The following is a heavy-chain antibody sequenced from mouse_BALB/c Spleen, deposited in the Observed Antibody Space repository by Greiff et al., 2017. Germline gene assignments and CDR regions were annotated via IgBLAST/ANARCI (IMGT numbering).Heavy chain of an antibody. CDR3: ARGYYRYAMDY. J-gene: IGHJ4*01. Sequence: EVKLMESGGGLVKPGGSLKLSCAASGFTFSSYAMSWVRQTPEKRLEWVASISSGGSTYYPDSVKGRFTISRDNAKNNLYLQMSSLKSEDTAMYYCARGYYRYAMDYWGQGTSVTVSS. CDR2: ISSGGST. D-gene: IGHD2-14*01. V-gene: IGHV5-6-5*01. CDR1: GFTFSSYA.